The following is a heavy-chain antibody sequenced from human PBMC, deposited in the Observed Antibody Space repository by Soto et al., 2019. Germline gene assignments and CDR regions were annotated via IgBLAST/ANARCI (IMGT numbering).Heavy chain of an antibody. CDR2: INHSGST. Sequence: QVQLQQWGAGLLKPSETLSLTCAVYGGSFSGYYWSWIRQPPGKGLEWIGEINHSGSTNYNPSLKSRVTISVDTSKNKFSLKLSSVTAADTAVYYCARALGDYGDAFDIWGQGTMVTVSS. CDR1: GGSFSGYY. V-gene: IGHV4-34*01. CDR3: ARALGDYGDAFDI. J-gene: IGHJ3*02. D-gene: IGHD4-17*01.